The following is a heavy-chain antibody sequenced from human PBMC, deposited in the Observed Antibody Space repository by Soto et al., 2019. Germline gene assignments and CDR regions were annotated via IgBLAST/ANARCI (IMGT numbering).Heavy chain of an antibody. V-gene: IGHV5-10-1*01. D-gene: IGHD2-2*01. Sequence: GESLKISCKGSGYSFTSYWIGWVRQMPGKGLEWMGRIDPSDSYTNYSPSFQGHVTISADKSISTAYLQWSSLKASDTAMYYCARHGSGCSSTSCYPHYYGMDVWGQGTTVTVSS. CDR2: IDPSDSYT. CDR3: ARHGSGCSSTSCYPHYYGMDV. J-gene: IGHJ6*02. CDR1: GYSFTSYW.